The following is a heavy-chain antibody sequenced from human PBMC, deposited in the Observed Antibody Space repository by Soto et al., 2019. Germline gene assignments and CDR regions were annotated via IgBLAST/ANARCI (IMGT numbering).Heavy chain of an antibody. Sequence: KASETLSLTCTVSGGSISSSSYYWGWIRLSQGKGLEWIGSIYYSGSTYYTPSLTRRVTIFVATSTTQFSLKLCSVTAAGTAGSYSAMITESYQYYRYQETLVSVSS. CDR3: AMITESYQYY. J-gene: IGHJ4*02. D-gene: IGHD3-16*01. CDR1: GGSISSSSYY. V-gene: IGHV4-39*01. CDR2: IYYSGST.